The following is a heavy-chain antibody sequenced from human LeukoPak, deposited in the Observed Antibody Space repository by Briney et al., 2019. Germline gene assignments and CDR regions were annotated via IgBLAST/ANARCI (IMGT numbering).Heavy chain of an antibody. D-gene: IGHD2-15*01. CDR1: GFTFSSYG. V-gene: IGHV3-23*01. J-gene: IGHJ4*02. CDR2: ISGSGGST. CDR3: AKDDLGYCSSGICYFGY. Sequence: GGSLRLSCAASGFTFSSYGMSWVRQAPGKGLEWVSAISGSGGSTYYADSVKGRFTISRDNSKNTVYLQMNSLRAEDTAVYYCAKDDLGYCSSGICYFGYWGQGTLVTVSS.